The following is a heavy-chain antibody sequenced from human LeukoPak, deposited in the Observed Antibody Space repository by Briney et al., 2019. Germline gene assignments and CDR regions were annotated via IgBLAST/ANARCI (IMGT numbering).Heavy chain of an antibody. CDR2: INPSGGST. V-gene: IGHV1-46*03. D-gene: IGHD6-19*01. CDR1: GYTFTNYG. J-gene: IGHJ4*02. CDR3: ARGPPVAGDYFDY. Sequence: ASVKVSCKASGYTFTNYGISWVRQAPGQGLEWMGIINPSGGSTSYAQKFQGRVTMTRDTSTSTVYMELSSLRSEDTAVYYCARGPPVAGDYFDYWGQGTLVTVSS.